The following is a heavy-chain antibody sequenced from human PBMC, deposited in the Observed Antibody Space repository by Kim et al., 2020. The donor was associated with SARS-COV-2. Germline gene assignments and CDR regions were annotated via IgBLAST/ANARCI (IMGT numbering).Heavy chain of an antibody. CDR3: AKVGKYYGSGSYGTYFDY. D-gene: IGHD3-10*01. Sequence: GGSLRLSCAASGFTFSSYGIHWVRQAPGKGLEWVAVIWYDGSNKYYADSVKGRFTISRDNSKNTLYLQMNSLRAEDTAVYYCAKVGKYYGSGSYGTYFDYWGQGTLVTVSS. V-gene: IGHV3-33*06. CDR2: IWYDGSNK. J-gene: IGHJ4*02. CDR1: GFTFSSYG.